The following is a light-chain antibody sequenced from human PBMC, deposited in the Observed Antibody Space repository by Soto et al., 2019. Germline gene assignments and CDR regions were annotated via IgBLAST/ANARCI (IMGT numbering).Light chain of an antibody. CDR1: SSNTGKDF. CDR3: AAWDDSLSGWV. Sequence: QSVLTQPRSASGTPGQRVTISCSGSSSNTGKDFLYWYQHLPGRAPKLLISRNNQRPSGVPDRISGSKSGTSASLAISGLRSDDEADYYCAAWDDSLSGWVFGGGTKLTVL. J-gene: IGLJ3*02. CDR2: RNN. V-gene: IGLV1-47*01.